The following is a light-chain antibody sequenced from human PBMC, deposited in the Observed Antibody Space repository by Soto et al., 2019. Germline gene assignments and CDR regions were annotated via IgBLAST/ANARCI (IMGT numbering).Light chain of an antibody. CDR2: EVS. V-gene: IGLV2-8*01. Sequence: QSALTQPPSASGSFGQSVTISCTGTSSDVGGYNYVSWYQQHPGKAPKLMIYEVSERPSGVPDRFSGYKSGNTASLTVSGLQADDEADYYCSSYSGTNYHHVFGTGTKLTVL. J-gene: IGLJ1*01. CDR3: SSYSGTNYHHV. CDR1: SSDVGGYNY.